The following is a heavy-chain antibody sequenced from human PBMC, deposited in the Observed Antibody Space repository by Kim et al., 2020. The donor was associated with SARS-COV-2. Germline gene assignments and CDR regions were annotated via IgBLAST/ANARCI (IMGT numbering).Heavy chain of an antibody. CDR2: TFYRSKWYS. J-gene: IGHJ6*02. V-gene: IGHV6-1*01. CDR3: AVGHGSGSGALWGRLLYNYYGMDV. CDR1: GDSVSSNTAA. D-gene: IGHD3-10*01. Sequence: SQTLSLTCAISGDSVSSNTAAWNWIRQSPSRGLEWLGRTFYRSKWYSDYAVSVKGRLTINPDTSKNQVSLQLNSVTPEDTAVYFCAVGHGSGSGALWGRLLYNYYGMDVWGQGTTVTVSS.